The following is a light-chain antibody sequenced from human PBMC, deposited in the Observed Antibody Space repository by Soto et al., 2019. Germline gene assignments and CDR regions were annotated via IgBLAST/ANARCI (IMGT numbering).Light chain of an antibody. J-gene: IGLJ2*01. CDR2: EVS. Sequence: QSALTQPASVSGSPGQSITISCTGTSSDGGGYNYVSWYQQHPGKAPKLMIYEVSNRPSGVSNRFSGSKSGNTASLTISGLQAEEEADYYCSSYTSSSTLDVVFGGGTKLTVL. CDR3: SSYTSSSTLDVV. CDR1: SSDGGGYNY. V-gene: IGLV2-14*01.